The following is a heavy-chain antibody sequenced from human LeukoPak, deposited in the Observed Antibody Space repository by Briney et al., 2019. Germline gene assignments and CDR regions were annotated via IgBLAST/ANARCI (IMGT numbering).Heavy chain of an antibody. CDR2: IYNSGST. CDR1: GYSISSGYY. D-gene: IGHD5-18*01. CDR3: ARVFRGYGYNVASYYYYYMDV. V-gene: IGHV4-38-2*02. Sequence: PSETLSLTCTVSGYSISSGYYWGWIRQPPGKGLEWIGSIYNSGSTYYNPSLKSRVTISVDTSKNQFSLKLSSVTAADTAVYYCARVFRGYGYNVASYYYYYMDVWGKGTTVTVSS. J-gene: IGHJ6*03.